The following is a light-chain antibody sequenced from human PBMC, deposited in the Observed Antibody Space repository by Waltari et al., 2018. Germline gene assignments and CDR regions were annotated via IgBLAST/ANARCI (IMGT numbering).Light chain of an antibody. Sequence: EVVLTQSPGTLSLSPRETASLSCRASQSIGRYVVWYQQKSVQAPRLLIYGASTRATGIPDRFSGSGSGTDFSLTISRLEAEDFAVYYCQNHERLPATFGQGTKVEIK. CDR3: QNHERLPAT. J-gene: IGKJ1*01. V-gene: IGKV3-20*01. CDR2: GAS. CDR1: QSIGRY.